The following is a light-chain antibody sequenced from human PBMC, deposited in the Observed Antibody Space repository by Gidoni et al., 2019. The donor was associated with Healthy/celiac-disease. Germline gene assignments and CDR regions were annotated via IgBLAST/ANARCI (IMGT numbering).Light chain of an antibody. CDR1: QSVSSY. CDR3: QQRSNWPRA. J-gene: IGKJ3*01. Sequence: DIVLTQSPATLSLSPGERATLSCRASQSVSSYLAWYQQKPGQAPRLLIYDASNRATGIPARLSGSGSGTDLTLTISSLEPEDFAVYYCQQRSNWPRALGPGTKVEIK. CDR2: DAS. V-gene: IGKV3-11*01.